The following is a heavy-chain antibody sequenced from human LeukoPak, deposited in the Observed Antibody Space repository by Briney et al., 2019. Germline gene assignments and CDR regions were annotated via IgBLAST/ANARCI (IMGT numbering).Heavy chain of an antibody. D-gene: IGHD2-2*01. Sequence: PGGSLRLSCAASGFTFNNYAMSWVCQAPGKGLEWVSTISGSGGSTYYADSVKGRFTISRDNSKNTLFLQMNSLRAEDTAVYYCAKGGYCDSTTCLPYFQHWGQGTLVTVSS. CDR3: AKGGYCDSTTCLPYFQH. CDR2: ISGSGGST. J-gene: IGHJ1*01. CDR1: GFTFNNYA. V-gene: IGHV3-23*01.